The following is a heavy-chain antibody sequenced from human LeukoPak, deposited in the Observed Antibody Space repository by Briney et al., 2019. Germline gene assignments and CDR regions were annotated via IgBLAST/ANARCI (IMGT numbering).Heavy chain of an antibody. CDR1: GGSVSNYA. CDR3: ARAGYDFWSGYSGPMNYYYYGMDV. J-gene: IGHJ6*02. CDR2: IIPIFGTA. V-gene: IGHV1-69*13. Sequence: SVQVSCQASGGSVSNYAISWVRQAPRQGLEWMGGIIPIFGTANYAQKFQGRVTITADESTSTAYMELSSLRSEDTAVYYCARAGYDFWSGYSGPMNYYYYGMDVWGQGTTVTVSS. D-gene: IGHD3-3*01.